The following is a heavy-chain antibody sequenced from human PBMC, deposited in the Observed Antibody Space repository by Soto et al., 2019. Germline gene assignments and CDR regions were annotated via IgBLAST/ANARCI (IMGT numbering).Heavy chain of an antibody. V-gene: IGHV4-34*01. D-gene: IGHD3-10*01. CDR2: INHSGST. CDR1: GGSFSGYY. J-gene: IGHJ5*02. CDR3: ARGRRSLGFGEFLPFNGFDP. Sequence: ASETLSLTCAVYGGSFSGYYWSWIRQPPGKGLEWIGEINHSGSTNYNPSLKSRVTISVDTSKNQFSLKLSSVTAADTAVYYCARGRRSLGFGEFLPFNGFDPWGQGTLVTVSS.